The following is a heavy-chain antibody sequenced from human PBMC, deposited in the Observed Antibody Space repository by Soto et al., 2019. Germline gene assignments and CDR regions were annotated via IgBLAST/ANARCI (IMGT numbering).Heavy chain of an antibody. D-gene: IGHD4-17*01. Sequence: QVQLVQSGAEVKKPGASVKVSCRASGYTFTSYDINWVRQATGQGLEWMGWMNPNSGNTGYAQKFQGRVTMTRNTSRSTAYMELSSLTSDDTAVYYCARSTNDYGERHWGQGSLVTVSS. CDR2: MNPNSGNT. CDR3: ARSTNDYGERH. CDR1: GYTFTSYD. J-gene: IGHJ4*02. V-gene: IGHV1-8*01.